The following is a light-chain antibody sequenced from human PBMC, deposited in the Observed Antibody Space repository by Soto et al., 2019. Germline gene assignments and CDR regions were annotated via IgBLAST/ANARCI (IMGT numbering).Light chain of an antibody. V-gene: IGLV2-8*01. Sequence: QSALTQPPSASGSPGQSVTISCTGSRSDIGDSNYVSWYQQHPRKAPKLIISEVINRPSGVPDRFSASKSGNTASLTISGLQAGDEADYYCASRAGSSRHVVFGGGPKLTVL. J-gene: IGLJ2*01. CDR3: ASRAGSSRHVV. CDR1: RSDIGDSNY. CDR2: EVI.